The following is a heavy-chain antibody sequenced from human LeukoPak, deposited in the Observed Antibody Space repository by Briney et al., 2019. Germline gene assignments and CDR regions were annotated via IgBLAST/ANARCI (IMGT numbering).Heavy chain of an antibody. CDR3: AREARYSSSWYADY. D-gene: IGHD6-13*01. J-gene: IGHJ4*02. CDR2: ISYDGSNK. Sequence: GGSLRLSCAASGFTFSSYAMHWVRQAPGKGLEWVAVISYDGSNKYYADSVKGRFTISRDNAKNSLYLQMNSLRAEDTAVYYCAREARYSSSWYADYWGQGTLVIVSS. V-gene: IGHV3-30-3*01. CDR1: GFTFSSYA.